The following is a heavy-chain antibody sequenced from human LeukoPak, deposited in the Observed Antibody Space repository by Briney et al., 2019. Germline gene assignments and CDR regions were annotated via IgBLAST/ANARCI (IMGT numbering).Heavy chain of an antibody. CDR3: ARGRSQYYYDSSGYFSAVENAGERGIDAFDI. J-gene: IGHJ3*02. D-gene: IGHD3-22*01. CDR2: ISSSTTYI. CDR1: GFTFSNYG. Sequence: GGSLRLSCAASGFTFSNYGMHWVRQAPGEGLEWVSSISSSTTYIYYAHSVKGRFTISRDNAKNSLFLLMNNLRAEDTAVYYCARGRSQYYYDSSGYFSAVENAGERGIDAFDIWGPGTLVTVSS. V-gene: IGHV3-21*01.